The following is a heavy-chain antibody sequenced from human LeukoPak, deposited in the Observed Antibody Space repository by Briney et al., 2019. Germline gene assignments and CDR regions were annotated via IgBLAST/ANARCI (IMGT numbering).Heavy chain of an antibody. CDR2: ISSDGSST. CDR3: ARVNYDILTGRGNYFDC. V-gene: IGHV3-74*01. J-gene: IGHJ4*02. Sequence: GGSLRLSCGASGFTFSNYWMHWVRQAPGKGLVWVSRISSDGSSTIYADSVKGRFTISRDNAKNTLYLQMNSLRAEDTAVYFCARVNYDILTGRGNYFDCWGQGTLVTVSS. CDR1: GFTFSNYW. D-gene: IGHD3-9*01.